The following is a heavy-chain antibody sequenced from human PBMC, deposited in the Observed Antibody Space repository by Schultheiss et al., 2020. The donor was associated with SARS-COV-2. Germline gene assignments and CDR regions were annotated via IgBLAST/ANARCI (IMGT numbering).Heavy chain of an antibody. CDR1: GGTFSSYA. CDR3: ARDIGDYGDPYYFDC. J-gene: IGHJ4*02. Sequence: SVKVSCKASGGTFSSYAISWVRQAPGQGLEWMGGIIPIFGTANYAQKFQGRVTITADESTSTAYMELSSLRSEDTAVYYCARDIGDYGDPYYFDCWGQGTLVTVSS. CDR2: IIPIFGTA. V-gene: IGHV1-69*13. D-gene: IGHD4-17*01.